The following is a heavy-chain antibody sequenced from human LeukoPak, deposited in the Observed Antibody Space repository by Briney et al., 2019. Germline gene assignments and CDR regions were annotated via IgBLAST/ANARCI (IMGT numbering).Heavy chain of an antibody. CDR2: IYSSGST. J-gene: IGHJ4*02. Sequence: SETLSLTCTVSGGSISSYYLSWIRQPAGKGLEWIGRIYSSGSTNYNPSLNSRVTISVDKSKNQFSLKLSSVTGADTAVYYCARSPTVTNTFDYWGQGTLVTVSS. V-gene: IGHV4-4*07. CDR1: GGSISSYY. CDR3: ARSPTVTNTFDY. D-gene: IGHD4-17*01.